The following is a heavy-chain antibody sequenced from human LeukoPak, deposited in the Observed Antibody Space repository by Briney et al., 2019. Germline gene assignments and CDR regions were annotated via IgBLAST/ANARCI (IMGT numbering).Heavy chain of an antibody. D-gene: IGHD3-22*01. J-gene: IGHJ4*02. CDR2: ISSNGGST. CDR3: ARRGSGYSQNYFDY. CDR1: GFTFSSYA. Sequence: PGGSLRLSCAASGFTFSSYAMHWVRQAPGKGLEYVSAISSNGGSTYYANSVKGRFTISRDNSKTTLYLQMGSLRAEDMAVYYCARRGSGYSQNYFDYWGQGTLVTVSS. V-gene: IGHV3-64*01.